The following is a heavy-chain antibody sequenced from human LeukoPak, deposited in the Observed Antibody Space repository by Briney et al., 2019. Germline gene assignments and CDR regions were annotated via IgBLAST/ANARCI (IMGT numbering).Heavy chain of an antibody. V-gene: IGHV1-58*01. CDR2: IVVGSGNT. CDR1: VFTFISSA. J-gene: IGHJ4*02. Sequence: GASVTVSCQACVFTFISSAVQGVRQARAQRRAWIGWIVVGSGNTNYAQKFQERVTITRDMSTSTAYMELSSLRSEDTAVYYCAAHGGYSGYDLDYWGQGTLVTVSS. CDR3: AAHGGYSGYDLDY. D-gene: IGHD5-12*01.